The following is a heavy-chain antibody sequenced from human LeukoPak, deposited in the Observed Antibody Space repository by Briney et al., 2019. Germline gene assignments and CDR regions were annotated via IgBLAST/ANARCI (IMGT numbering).Heavy chain of an antibody. CDR3: AKAEGYDILTGLDY. CDR2: IGASGGST. D-gene: IGHD3-9*01. V-gene: IGHV3-23*01. Sequence: PGGSLRLSCAASGFIFSSYPMSWVRQAPGKGLEWVSGIGASGGSTYYADSVKGRFTISRDNSKNTLYLQMNSLRTEDTAVYYCAKAEGYDILTGLDYWGQGTLVTVSS. CDR1: GFIFSSYP. J-gene: IGHJ4*02.